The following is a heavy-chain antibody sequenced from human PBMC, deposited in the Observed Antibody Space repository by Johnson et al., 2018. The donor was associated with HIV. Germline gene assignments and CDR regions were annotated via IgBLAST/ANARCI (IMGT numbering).Heavy chain of an antibody. CDR2: ISYDGSNK. J-gene: IGHJ3*02. D-gene: IGHD6-13*01. V-gene: IGHV3-30*04. CDR3: AKVRRGSSWYIAFDI. CDR1: GFTFSSYA. Sequence: QVQLVESGGGLVRPGGSLRLSCAASGFTFSSYAMHWVRQAPGKGLEWVAVISYDGSNKYYADSVKGRFTISRDTSKNTLYLQMNSLRAEDTAVYYCAKVRRGSSWYIAFDIWGQGTMVTVSS.